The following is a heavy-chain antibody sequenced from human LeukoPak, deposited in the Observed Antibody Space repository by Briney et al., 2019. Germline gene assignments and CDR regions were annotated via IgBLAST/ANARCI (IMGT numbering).Heavy chain of an antibody. CDR3: ARVRSGYCSSTSCPEWFDP. CDR2: IYYSGST. V-gene: IGHV4-31*03. Sequence: SETLSLTCTVSGVSISSGGYYWRWLRQHPGKGLEWIGYIYYSGSTYYNPSLKSRVTISVDTSKNQFSLKLSSVTAADTAVHYCARVRSGYCSSTSCPEWFDPWGQGTLVTVSS. D-gene: IGHD2-2*01. CDR1: GVSISSGGYY. J-gene: IGHJ5*02.